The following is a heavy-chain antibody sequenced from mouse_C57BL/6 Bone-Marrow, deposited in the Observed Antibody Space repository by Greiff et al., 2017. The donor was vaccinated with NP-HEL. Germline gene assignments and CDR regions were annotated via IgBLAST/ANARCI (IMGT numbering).Heavy chain of an antibody. V-gene: IGHV2-2*01. D-gene: IGHD2-2*01. CDR1: GFSLTSYG. Sequence: VKLMESGPGLVQPSQSLSITCTASGFSLTSYGVHWVRQSPGKGLEWLGVFWSGGSTDYNAAFISRLSTSKNNTEKQVFFQMNSLQADDTAIYYCARNSRLVRGAMDYWGQGTSVTVSS. J-gene: IGHJ4*01. CDR2: FWSGGST. CDR3: ARNSRLVRGAMDY.